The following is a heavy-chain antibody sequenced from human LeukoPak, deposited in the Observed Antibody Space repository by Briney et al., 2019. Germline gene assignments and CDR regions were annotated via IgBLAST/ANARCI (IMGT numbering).Heavy chain of an antibody. CDR2: ISSSSSYI. J-gene: IGHJ4*02. Sequence: GGSLRLSCAASGFTFSSYSMNWVRQARGKGLEWVSSISSSSSYIYYADSVKGRFTISRDNAKNSLYLQMNSLRADDTAVYYCARALRRTSCSFDYWGQGTLVTVSS. D-gene: IGHD2-2*01. V-gene: IGHV3-21*01. CDR1: GFTFSSYS. CDR3: ARALRRTSCSFDY.